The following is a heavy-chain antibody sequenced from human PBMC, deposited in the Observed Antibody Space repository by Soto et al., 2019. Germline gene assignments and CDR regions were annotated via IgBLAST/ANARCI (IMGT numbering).Heavy chain of an antibody. D-gene: IGHD3-10*01. CDR2: LIPIFGTA. Sequence: QVQLVQSGAEVKKPGSSVQVSCKASGGTFSSYAISWVRQAPGQGLEWMGGLIPIFGTANYAQKFQGRVTITADESTSTAYMELSSLRAEDTAVYDCARVPPVMVRGADENWFDPWGQGTLVTVSS. V-gene: IGHV1-69*01. CDR1: GGTFSSYA. CDR3: ARVPPVMVRGADENWFDP. J-gene: IGHJ5*02.